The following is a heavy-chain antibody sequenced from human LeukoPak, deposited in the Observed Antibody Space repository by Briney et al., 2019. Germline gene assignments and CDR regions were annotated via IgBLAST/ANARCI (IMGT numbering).Heavy chain of an antibody. V-gene: IGHV4-4*07. Sequence: SETLSLTCTVSGGSISSYYWSWIRQPAGKGLEWIGRIYTSGSTNYNPSLKSRVTMSVDTSKNQFSLKLSSVTAADTAVYYCARDAGLWFGELNGNWFDPWGQGTLVTVSS. CDR2: IYTSGST. D-gene: IGHD3-10*01. CDR3: ARDAGLWFGELNGNWFDP. J-gene: IGHJ5*02. CDR1: GGSISSYY.